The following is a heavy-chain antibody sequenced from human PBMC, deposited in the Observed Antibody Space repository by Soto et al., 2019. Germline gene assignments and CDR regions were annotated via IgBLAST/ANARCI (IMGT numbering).Heavy chain of an antibody. J-gene: IGHJ3*01. CDR2: IGIGSSTK. CDR3: ARDQLYYNDISGRPLNAFDV. Sequence: GGSLRLSCAASGFTFRNYGMNWVRQAPGKGLEWVSYIGIGSSTKYYADSVKGRFTISRDNAENPLYLQMNSLRAEDTAVYYCARDQLYYNDISGRPLNAFDVWGQGTMVTVSS. D-gene: IGHD3-22*01. V-gene: IGHV3-48*01. CDR1: GFTFRNYG.